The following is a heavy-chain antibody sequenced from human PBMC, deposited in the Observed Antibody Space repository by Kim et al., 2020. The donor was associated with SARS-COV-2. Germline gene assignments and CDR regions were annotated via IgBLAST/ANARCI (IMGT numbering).Heavy chain of an antibody. J-gene: IGHJ6*02. D-gene: IGHD4-17*01. V-gene: IGHV3-73*01. Sequence: GGSLRLSCVASGFTFSGSTMHWVRQASGTGLEWVGRIGTKPNNYAATYAASVKGRFTISRDDSKNTAYLQMNSLKTEDTAVYFCWGTVTTVGSIDVWGRGTTVTVSS. CDR3: WGTVTTVGSIDV. CDR1: GFTFSGST. CDR2: IGTKPNNYAA.